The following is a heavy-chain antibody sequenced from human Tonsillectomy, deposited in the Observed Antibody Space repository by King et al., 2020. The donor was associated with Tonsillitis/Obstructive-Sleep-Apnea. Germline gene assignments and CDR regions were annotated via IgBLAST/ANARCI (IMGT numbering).Heavy chain of an antibody. J-gene: IGHJ2*01. V-gene: IGHV4-59*01. D-gene: IGHD4-11*01. CDR1: GVSISSYY. CDR3: ARVSDYMDWYFDL. CDR2: IYYSGST. Sequence: LQLQESGPGLVKPSETLSLTCTVSGVSISSYYWSCIRQPPGKGLEWIWYIYYSGSTNYNPSRQRRVTISVDTSKNQFSLKLSSATAADPAVYYCARVSDYMDWYFDLWGRGTLVTVSS.